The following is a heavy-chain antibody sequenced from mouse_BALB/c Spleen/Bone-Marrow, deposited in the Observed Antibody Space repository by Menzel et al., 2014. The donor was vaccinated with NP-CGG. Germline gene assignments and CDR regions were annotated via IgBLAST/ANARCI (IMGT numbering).Heavy chain of an antibody. V-gene: IGHV1-66*01. CDR3: ARGKDAMDY. CDR2: IFPVSVNN. J-gene: IGHJ4*01. CDR1: GYRFTSYY. Sequence: QVQLKDSGAELVKPGASVKISGKASGYRFTSYYIHWVKQRPGQGLEWIGWIFPVSVNNKYNEKFKGKATLTADTSSSTAYMQLSSLTSEDSAVYFCARGKDAMDYWGQGTSVTVSS.